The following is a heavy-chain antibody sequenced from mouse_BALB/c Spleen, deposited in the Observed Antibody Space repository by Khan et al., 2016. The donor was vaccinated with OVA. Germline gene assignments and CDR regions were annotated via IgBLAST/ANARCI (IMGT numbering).Heavy chain of an antibody. J-gene: IGHJ3*01. CDR3: TRSGYGSFVY. CDR1: GYTFTSYY. Sequence: QMQLEESGAELVKPGASVKLSCKTSGYTFTSYYMYWVKQRPGQGLEWIGEINPSNGGTNFNEKFKSKATLTVDKSSSTAYMQLSSLTSEDSVVYYCTRSGYGSFVYWGQGTLVTVSA. D-gene: IGHD2-2*01. CDR2: INPSNGGT. V-gene: IGHV1S81*02.